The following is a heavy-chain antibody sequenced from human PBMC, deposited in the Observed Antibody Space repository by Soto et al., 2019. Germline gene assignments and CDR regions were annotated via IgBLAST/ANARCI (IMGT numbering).Heavy chain of an antibody. CDR3: SRSPEVGVRGAY. V-gene: IGHV3-21*01. D-gene: IGHD3-16*01. CDR2: ITVGSSHI. J-gene: IGHJ4*02. Sequence: GGALRLSCTGSVFPCSAYNINWVRQAPGKGLEWVSSITVGSSHIYQPNSMKGRFTISRDDAKNSVYLQIDSLRDEDTALYYCSRSPEVGVRGAYWGQGTLVTVSS. CDR1: VFPCSAYN.